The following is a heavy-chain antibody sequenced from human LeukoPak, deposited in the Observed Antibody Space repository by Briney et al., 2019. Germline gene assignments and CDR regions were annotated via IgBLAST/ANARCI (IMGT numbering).Heavy chain of an antibody. CDR1: GFTFSSYG. D-gene: IGHD3-22*01. CDR2: IWYDGSNK. V-gene: IGHV3-33*01. CDR3: ARVISGYYLRGLDY. J-gene: IGHJ4*02. Sequence: GGTLRLSCAASGFTFSSYGMHWVRQAPGKGLEWVAVIWYDGSNKYYADSVKGRFTISRDNSKNTLYLQMKSLRAEDTAVYYCARVISGYYLRGLDYWGQGTLVTVSS.